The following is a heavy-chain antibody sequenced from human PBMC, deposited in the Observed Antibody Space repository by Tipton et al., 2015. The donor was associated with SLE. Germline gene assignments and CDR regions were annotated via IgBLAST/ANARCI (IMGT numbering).Heavy chain of an antibody. CDR1: AYIFTGYY. CDR2: INPNNGDT. CDR3: ARGWTIYGMDF. Sequence: QLVQSGPEVKKPGASVKVSCKASAYIFTGYYFHWVRQAPGQGLEWIGRINPNNGDTIYAQKFQGRVTLTRDTSISTAYMDLSTLRSDDTAVYYCARGWTIYGMDFWGQGTAVTVSS. D-gene: IGHD3/OR15-3a*01. V-gene: IGHV1-2*06. J-gene: IGHJ6*02.